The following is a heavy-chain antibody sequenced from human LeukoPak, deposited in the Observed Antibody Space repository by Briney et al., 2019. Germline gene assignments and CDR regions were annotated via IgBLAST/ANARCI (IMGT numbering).Heavy chain of an antibody. CDR3: ARDYRMVRGVIGY. D-gene: IGHD3-10*01. Sequence: SVKVSCKASGGTFSSYAISWVRQAPGQGLEWMGGIIPIFGTANYAQKFQGRVTITADESTSTAYMELSSLRSEDTAVYYCARDYRMVRGVIGYWGQGTLVTVSS. CDR1: GGTFSSYA. J-gene: IGHJ4*02. V-gene: IGHV1-69*13. CDR2: IIPIFGTA.